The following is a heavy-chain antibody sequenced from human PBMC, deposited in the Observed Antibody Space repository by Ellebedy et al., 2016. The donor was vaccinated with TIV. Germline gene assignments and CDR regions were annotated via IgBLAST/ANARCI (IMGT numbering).Heavy chain of an antibody. CDR1: GGTFSSYA. Sequence: AASVKVSCKASGGTFSSYAISWVRQAPGQGLEWMGGIIPIFGTANYAQKFQGRVTITADESTSTAYMELSRLRSDDTAVYYCAREPGDAFNIWGQGTMVTVSS. CDR2: IIPIFGTA. V-gene: IGHV1-69*13. D-gene: IGHD1-14*01. CDR3: AREPGDAFNI. J-gene: IGHJ3*02.